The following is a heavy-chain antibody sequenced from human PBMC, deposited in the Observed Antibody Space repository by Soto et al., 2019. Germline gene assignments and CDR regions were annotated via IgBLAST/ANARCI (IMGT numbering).Heavy chain of an antibody. CDR1: GYTFASYG. V-gene: IGHV1-18*04. CDR3: ARDCNGGRCYPMY. D-gene: IGHD2-15*01. Sequence: QVQLVQSGAEMKKPGASVKVSCKASGYTFASYGISWVRQAPGQGLEWMGWISGYNGNTNYAQRLQGRVTMTTDPSTSTAYLELRSLRSDDTAVYYCARDCNGGRCYPMYWGQGTLVTVSS. J-gene: IGHJ4*02. CDR2: ISGYNGNT.